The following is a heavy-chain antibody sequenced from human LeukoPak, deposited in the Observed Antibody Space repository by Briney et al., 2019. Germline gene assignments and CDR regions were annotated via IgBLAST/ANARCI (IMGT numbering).Heavy chain of an antibody. V-gene: IGHV4-4*07. CDR1: GGSISSYY. Sequence: PSETLSLTCTVSGGSISSYYWSWIRQPAGKGLEWIGRIHSTGSTNYNPSLKSRVTMSVDTSKKQFSLKLTSVTAADTAVYCCASGVGSFGDDPRDALDIWGQGTMVTVSS. J-gene: IGHJ3*02. CDR2: IHSTGST. D-gene: IGHD4-17*01. CDR3: ASGVGSFGDDPRDALDI.